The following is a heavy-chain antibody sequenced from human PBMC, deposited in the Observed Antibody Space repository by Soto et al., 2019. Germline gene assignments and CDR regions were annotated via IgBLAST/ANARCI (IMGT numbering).Heavy chain of an antibody. V-gene: IGHV3-48*03. Sequence: EVHLVESGGGLAQPGGSLRLSCAASGFTFSSHEMNWVRQAPGKGLEWVSHITGGGTTIYYAGSVRGRFTTSRDNAKSSLNLNMNSRRAGDRAFYYCARGYSGGWSRGGYFDYWGQGLLVTVSS. CDR1: GFTFSSHE. CDR2: ITGGGTTI. D-gene: IGHD6-19*01. J-gene: IGHJ4*02. CDR3: ARGYSGGWSRGGYFDY.